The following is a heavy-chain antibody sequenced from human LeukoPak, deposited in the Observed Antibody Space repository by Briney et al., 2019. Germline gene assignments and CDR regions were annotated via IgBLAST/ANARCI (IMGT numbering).Heavy chain of an antibody. Sequence: SETLSLTCTVSGGSITSNTNYWGWIRQPPGKGLEWIGNIYYSGTTYYNPSLKSRVTISVDKSKNQFSLKLSSVTAADTAVYYCARLRYSYGLYPYYYYYMDVWGKGTTVTVSS. CDR2: IYYSGTT. J-gene: IGHJ6*03. CDR1: GGSITSNTNY. V-gene: IGHV4-39*07. D-gene: IGHD5-18*01. CDR3: ARLRYSYGLYPYYYYYMDV.